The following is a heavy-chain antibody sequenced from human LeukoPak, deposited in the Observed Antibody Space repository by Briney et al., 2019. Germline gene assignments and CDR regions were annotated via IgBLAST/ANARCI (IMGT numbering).Heavy chain of an antibody. Sequence: GGSLRLSCAASGFTFSNYSMNWVRQAPGEGLEWVSSISSSSHYIYYADSVRGRFAIYRDNANNSLYLQMNSLRAEDTAVYNCARDSSSWYIFDYWGQGTLVTVSS. CDR3: ARDSSSWYIFDY. D-gene: IGHD6-13*01. CDR1: GFTFSNYS. J-gene: IGHJ4*02. V-gene: IGHV3-21*01. CDR2: ISSSSHYI.